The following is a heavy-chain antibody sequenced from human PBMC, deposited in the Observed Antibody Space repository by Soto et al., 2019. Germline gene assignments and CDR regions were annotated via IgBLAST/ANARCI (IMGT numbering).Heavy chain of an antibody. D-gene: IGHD4-17*01. Sequence: PSETLSLTCTVSGASISGFYWSWIRQEPGKGLEWIGYIYQNGDTSYNPSLKSRVTISADTSKTQFPLKLSSVTAADTAVYYCARGDSTVSSVFDYWGQGMLVTVSS. CDR2: IYQNGDT. CDR1: GASISGFY. CDR3: ARGDSTVSSVFDY. V-gene: IGHV4-31*02. J-gene: IGHJ4*02.